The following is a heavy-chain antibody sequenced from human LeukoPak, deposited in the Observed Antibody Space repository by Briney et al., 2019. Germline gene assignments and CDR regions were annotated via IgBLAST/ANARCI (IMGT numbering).Heavy chain of an antibody. D-gene: IGHD1-7*01. V-gene: IGHV4-39*01. CDR3: ASQTGTTSGSLY. Sequence: PSETLSLTCTVSGGSISSSSYYWGWIRQPPGKGLEWIGSIYYSGSTYYNPSLKSRVTISVDTSKNQFSLKLSSVTAADTAVYYCASQTGTTSGSLYWGQGTLVTVSS. J-gene: IGHJ4*02. CDR2: IYYSGST. CDR1: GGSISSSSYY.